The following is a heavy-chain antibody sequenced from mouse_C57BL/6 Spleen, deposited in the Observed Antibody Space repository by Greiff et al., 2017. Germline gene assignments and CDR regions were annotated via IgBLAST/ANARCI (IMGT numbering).Heavy chain of an antibody. V-gene: IGHV5-17*01. Sequence: EVQVVESGGGLVKPGGSLKLSCAASGFTFSDYGMHWVRQAPEKGLEWVAYISSGSSTIYYADTVKGRFTISRDNAKNTLFLQMTSLRSEDTAMYYCAGGYDGYWYFDVWGTGTTVTVSS. J-gene: IGHJ1*03. D-gene: IGHD2-2*01. CDR3: AGGYDGYWYFDV. CDR2: ISSGSSTI. CDR1: GFTFSDYG.